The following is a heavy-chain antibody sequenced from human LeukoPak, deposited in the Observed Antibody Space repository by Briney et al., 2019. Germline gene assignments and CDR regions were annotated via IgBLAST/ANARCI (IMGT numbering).Heavy chain of an antibody. CDR1: GFTFSNYW. D-gene: IGHD6-6*01. CDR2: VKQDGSTK. CDR3: ARIGYSSSSFDY. V-gene: IGHV3-7*03. Sequence: GGSLRLSCAASGFTFSNYWMSWVRQAPGKGLEWVANVKQDGSTKYYVDSVKGRFTISRDNAKNSLYLQVNSLRAEDTAVYYCARIGYSSSSFDYWGQGALVIVSS. J-gene: IGHJ4*02.